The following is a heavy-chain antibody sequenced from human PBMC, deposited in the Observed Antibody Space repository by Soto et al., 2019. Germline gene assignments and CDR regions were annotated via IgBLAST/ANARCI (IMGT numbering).Heavy chain of an antibody. Sequence: GGSLRLSCAASGFTFSSYSMNWVRQAPGKGLEWVSSISSSSSYIYYADSVKGRFTISRDNAKNSLYLQMNGLRAEDTAVYYCARDGYCSGGSCRSRTAYYYGMDVWGQGTTVTVSS. CDR1: GFTFSSYS. CDR3: ARDGYCSGGSCRSRTAYYYGMDV. J-gene: IGHJ6*02. V-gene: IGHV3-21*01. CDR2: ISSSSSYI. D-gene: IGHD2-15*01.